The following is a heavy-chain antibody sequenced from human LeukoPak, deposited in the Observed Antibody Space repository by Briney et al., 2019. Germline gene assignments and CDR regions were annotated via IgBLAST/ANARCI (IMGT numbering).Heavy chain of an antibody. CDR2: IYWNDDK. V-gene: IGHV2-5*01. J-gene: IGHJ4*02. D-gene: IGHD6-13*01. Sequence: SGPTLVNPTQTLTLTCTFSGFSLTTRGVGVGWVRQPPGKALEWLALIYWNDDKRYSPSLKSRLTITKDTSKNQVVLTVTNMDPVDTATYYCASSPSSWPMNYWGQGTLVTVSS. CDR1: GFSLTTRGVG. CDR3: ASSPSSWPMNY.